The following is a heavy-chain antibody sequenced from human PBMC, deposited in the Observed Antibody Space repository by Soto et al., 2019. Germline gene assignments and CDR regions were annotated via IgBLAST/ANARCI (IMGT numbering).Heavy chain of an antibody. J-gene: IGHJ4*02. CDR3: SKVFTLFSNMADTVASYY. CDR2: IGWSSDSL. Sequence: EVQLVDSGGGLVQPGRSLRLSGAASGFSFEEYAMHWVRQSPGKGLEWVAGIGWSSDSLAYAGSVKGLFTISRDNAKNSLYLELKRLRREETAHYYCSKVFTLFSNMADTVASYYWGQGLLVIVSS. D-gene: IGHD5-18*01. CDR1: GFSFEEYA. V-gene: IGHV3-9*01.